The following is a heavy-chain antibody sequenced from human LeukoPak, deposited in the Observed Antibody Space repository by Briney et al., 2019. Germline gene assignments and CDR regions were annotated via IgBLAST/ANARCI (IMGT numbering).Heavy chain of an antibody. CDR3: ARDLYQWLPSTRPRDYYYYMDV. Sequence: GASVKVSCKASGYTFTGYYIHRVRQAPGQGLEYMGWINPNSGGTNYAQKFQGRVTMTRDTSISTAYMELSTLRSDDTAVYYCARDLYQWLPSTRPRDYYYYMDVWGEGTTVTVSS. D-gene: IGHD6-19*01. CDR1: GYTFTGYY. V-gene: IGHV1-2*02. CDR2: INPNSGGT. J-gene: IGHJ6*03.